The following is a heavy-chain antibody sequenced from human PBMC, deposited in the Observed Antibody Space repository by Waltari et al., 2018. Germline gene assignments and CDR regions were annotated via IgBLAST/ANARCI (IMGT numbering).Heavy chain of an antibody. CDR2: VTPIDGIA. Sequence: QVQLVQSGAEVKKPRSSVKVSCKSSGVSFNRHAVSWVRQAPGQGLQGMGGVTPIDGIANYAQKFQGRVTITADTSTTTAYMELSSLTSEDTALYYCAGQAVSTQNAFDIWGQGTMLTVSS. J-gene: IGHJ3*02. CDR1: GVSFNRHA. D-gene: IGHD4-17*01. V-gene: IGHV1-69*10. CDR3: AGQAVSTQNAFDI.